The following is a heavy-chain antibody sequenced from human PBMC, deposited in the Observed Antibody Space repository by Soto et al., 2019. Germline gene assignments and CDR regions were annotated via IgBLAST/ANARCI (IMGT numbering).Heavy chain of an antibody. J-gene: IGHJ2*01. Sequence: GSGFTLSSCSMPWVRQAPGQGLEYVSAISSNGGSTYYAYSVKGRFTISSDNSNNTLYLQMSRLRAEDTAVYNCVILVYCTFIYCYSGRRALQAFPTRGSSDL. D-gene: IGHD2-8*01. CDR2: ISSNGGST. V-gene: IGHV3-64D*06. CDR1: GFTLSSCS. CDR3: VILVYCTFIYCYSGRRALQAFPTRGSSDL.